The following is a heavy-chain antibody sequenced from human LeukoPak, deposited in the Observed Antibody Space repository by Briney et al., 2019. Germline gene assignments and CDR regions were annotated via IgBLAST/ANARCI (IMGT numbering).Heavy chain of an antibody. CDR2: ISISSSYI. CDR1: GFTFSDYS. Sequence: PGGSLRLSCAASGFTFSDYSINWVRQAPGKGPEWVSSISISSSYIYYADSVKGRFTISRDNAKDSLYLQMNSLRAEDTAVYYCARGRYDVLAGYQPPYFDYWGQGTLVTVSS. V-gene: IGHV3-21*01. D-gene: IGHD3-9*01. J-gene: IGHJ4*02. CDR3: ARGRYDVLAGYQPPYFDY.